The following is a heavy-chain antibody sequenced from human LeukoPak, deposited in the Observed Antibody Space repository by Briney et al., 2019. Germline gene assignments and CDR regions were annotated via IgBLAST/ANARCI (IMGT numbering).Heavy chain of an antibody. CDR2: ISSSSTPI. Sequence: GGSVRLSRAASGFTFSSYSMIWARQAPGKGLEWVSYISSSSTPIFYADAVKDRFTISRNNAKNSLYLQMNILRDEDTAVYYCARDRNYEDSSGADAFDIWGQGTMVTVSS. J-gene: IGHJ3*02. CDR3: ARDRNYEDSSGADAFDI. CDR1: GFTFSSYS. D-gene: IGHD3-22*01. V-gene: IGHV3-48*02.